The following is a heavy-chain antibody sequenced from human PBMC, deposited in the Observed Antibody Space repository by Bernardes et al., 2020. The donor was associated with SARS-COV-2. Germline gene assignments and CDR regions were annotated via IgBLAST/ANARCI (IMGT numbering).Heavy chain of an antibody. Sequence: GGSLRLSCAASGFTFSKSWMAWVRQAPGKGLEWVASIKQDGSEIYYVDSVKGRFTISRDNAKNSLYLQMNSLRTEDTALYYCTTFDYCGQGTLVTVSS. V-gene: IGHV3-7*03. J-gene: IGHJ4*02. CDR2: IKQDGSEI. CDR1: GFTFSKSW. CDR3: TTFDY. D-gene: IGHD1-1*01.